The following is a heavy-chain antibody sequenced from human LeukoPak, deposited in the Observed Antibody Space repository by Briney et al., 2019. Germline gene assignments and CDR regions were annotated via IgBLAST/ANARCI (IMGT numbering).Heavy chain of an antibody. D-gene: IGHD1-26*01. Sequence: ASVKVSCKASGGTFSSYAISWVRQAPGQGLEWMGGIIPIFGTANYAQKFQGRVTITADESTSTAYMELSSLRSEDAAVYYCARASWEGATPHYYYYGMDVWGQGTTVTVSS. CDR2: IIPIFGTA. CDR3: ARASWEGATPHYYYYGMDV. CDR1: GGTFSSYA. J-gene: IGHJ6*02. V-gene: IGHV1-69*13.